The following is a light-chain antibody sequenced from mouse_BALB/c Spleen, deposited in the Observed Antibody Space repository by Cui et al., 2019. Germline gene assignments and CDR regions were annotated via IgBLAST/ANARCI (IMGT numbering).Light chain of an antibody. CDR1: QDINSY. J-gene: IGKJ5*01. Sequence: DIKMTQSPSSMSASLGESVTITCKASQDINSYLSWFQQKPGKSPKTLIYRANRLVDGVPSRFSGSGSGQDYSLTISSLEYEDMGIYYCLQYDEFPLTFGAGTKLELK. V-gene: IGKV14-111*01. CDR3: LQYDEFPLT. CDR2: RAN.